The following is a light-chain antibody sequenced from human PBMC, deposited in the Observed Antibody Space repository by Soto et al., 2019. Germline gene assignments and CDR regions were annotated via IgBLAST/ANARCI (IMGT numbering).Light chain of an antibody. J-gene: IGKJ4*01. CDR1: QSVNNF. Sequence: DIVLTQSPATLSLSPGERATLSCRASQSVNNFLAWYQQKPGQAPRLLIYDASDRATGIPARFSGSGSGTDFTLTISSLESEDFAVYYCQQRSIWPLTFGGGTKVEIK. V-gene: IGKV3-11*01. CDR2: DAS. CDR3: QQRSIWPLT.